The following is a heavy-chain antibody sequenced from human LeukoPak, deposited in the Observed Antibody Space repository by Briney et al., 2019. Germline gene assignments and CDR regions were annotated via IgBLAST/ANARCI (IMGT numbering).Heavy chain of an antibody. D-gene: IGHD1-26*01. CDR3: AKGPIVGATTFDY. J-gene: IGHJ4*02. V-gene: IGHV3-23*01. CDR1: GFTVSNNY. Sequence: GGSLRLSCAASGFTVSNNYMNWVRQAPGKGLEWVSVISGSGGSTYYADSVKGRFTISRDNSKNTLYLQMNSLRAEDTAVYYCAKGPIVGATTFDYWGQGTLVTVSS. CDR2: ISGSGGST.